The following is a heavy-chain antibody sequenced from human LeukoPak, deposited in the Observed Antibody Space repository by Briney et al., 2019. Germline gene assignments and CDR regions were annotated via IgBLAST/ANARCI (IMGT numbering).Heavy chain of an antibody. J-gene: IGHJ6*03. Sequence: NPGGSLRLSCAASGFTVSRNYMTWVRQAPGKGLEWVSSISSSSSYIYYADSVKGRFTISRDNAKNSLYLQMNSLRAEDTAVYYCARDPYYYDSSGYYNYYYYYYMDVWGKGTTVTVSS. V-gene: IGHV3-21*01. CDR1: GFTVSRNY. CDR2: ISSSSSYI. D-gene: IGHD3-22*01. CDR3: ARDPYYYDSSGYYNYYYYYYMDV.